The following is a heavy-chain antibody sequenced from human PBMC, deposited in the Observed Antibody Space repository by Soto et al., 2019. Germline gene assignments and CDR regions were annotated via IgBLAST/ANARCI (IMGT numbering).Heavy chain of an antibody. D-gene: IGHD6-13*01. CDR3: ARVGAIAAAGTIQDWFDP. J-gene: IGHJ5*02. CDR2: IIPIFGTA. V-gene: IGHV1-69*01. Sequence: QVRLVQSGAEVKKPGSSVKVSCKASGGTFSSYAISWVRQAPGQGLEWMGGIIPIFGTANYAQKFQGRVTITADESTSTAYMELSSLRSEDTAVYYCARVGAIAAAGTIQDWFDPWGQGTLVTVSS. CDR1: GGTFSSYA.